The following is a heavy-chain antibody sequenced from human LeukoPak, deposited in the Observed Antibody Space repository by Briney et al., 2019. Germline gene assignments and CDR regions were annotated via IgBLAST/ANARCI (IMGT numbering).Heavy chain of an antibody. CDR3: ARGRLGATY. J-gene: IGHJ4*02. V-gene: IGHV4-61*01. Sequence: SETLSLSCTVSGAFVSRVSLHCNWTRQPPGKGLEWIGYIHHSGTTNYSPSLKSPVTISLDLSKNQFFLNLTSVTAADTAVYYCARGRLGATYWGQGTLVTVSS. D-gene: IGHD1-26*01. CDR2: IHHSGTT. CDR1: GAFVSRVSLH.